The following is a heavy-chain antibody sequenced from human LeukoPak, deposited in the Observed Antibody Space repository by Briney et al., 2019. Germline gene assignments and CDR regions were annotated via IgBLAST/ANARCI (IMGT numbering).Heavy chain of an antibody. CDR2: IRYDGTNK. J-gene: IGHJ4*02. D-gene: IGHD6-19*01. CDR3: ARGLRQWLLTYYFDY. CDR1: GFTFRSYG. V-gene: IGHV3-30*02. Sequence: GGSLRLSCAASGFTFRSYGMHWVRQAPGKGLEWVAIIRYDGTNKYYADSVKSRFTISRDNAKNSLYLQMNSLRAEDTAVYYCARGLRQWLLTYYFDYWGQGTLVTVSS.